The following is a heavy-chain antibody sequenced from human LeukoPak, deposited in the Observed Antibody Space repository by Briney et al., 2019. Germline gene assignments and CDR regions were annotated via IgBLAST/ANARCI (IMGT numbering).Heavy chain of an antibody. CDR2: IWYDGSNK. CDR1: GFTFSSYG. CDR3: ARESAXYXXXXXXXDX. V-gene: IGHV3-33*01. J-gene: IGHJ3*01. Sequence: GGSLRLSCAASGFTFSSYGMHWVRQAPGKGLEWVAVIWYDGSNKYYADSVKGRFIISRDNSKNTLYLQMNSLRAEDTAVYYCARESAXYXXXXXXXDXWGQXXIXTVSS. D-gene: IGHD1-26*01.